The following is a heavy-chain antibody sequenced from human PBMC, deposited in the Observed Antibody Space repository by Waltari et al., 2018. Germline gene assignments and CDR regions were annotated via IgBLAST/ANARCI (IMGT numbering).Heavy chain of an antibody. CDR1: GVRCYNYT. Sequence: EVQMVESGGGLVQPGGSLRLSCAASGVRCYNYTMNWVRQDPGKGLEWVSYIGHRNTLYYADAWKGRFTISRDNARNSLYLQMNSLRAEDTAVYYCATQGEDIVVVTGPTSSFDIWGQGTMVTVSS. J-gene: IGHJ3*02. D-gene: IGHD2-21*02. V-gene: IGHV3-48*04. CDR3: ATQGEDIVVVTGPTSSFDI. CDR2: IGHRNTL.